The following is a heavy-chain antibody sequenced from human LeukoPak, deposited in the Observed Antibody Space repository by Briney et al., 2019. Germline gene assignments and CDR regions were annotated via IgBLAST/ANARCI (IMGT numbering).Heavy chain of an antibody. Sequence: GGSLRLSCAASGFTFSSYAMSWVRQAPGKGLEWVSAISGSGGSTYYADSVKGRFTIYRDNSKNSLYLQMNSLRAEDTAVYYCAKGLYSFFDYWGQGTLVTVSS. J-gene: IGHJ4*02. V-gene: IGHV3-23*01. CDR2: ISGSGGST. CDR1: GFTFSSYA. D-gene: IGHD2-8*01. CDR3: AKGLYSFFDY.